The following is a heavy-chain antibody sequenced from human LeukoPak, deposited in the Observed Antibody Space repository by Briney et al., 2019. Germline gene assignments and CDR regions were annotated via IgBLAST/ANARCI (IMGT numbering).Heavy chain of an antibody. V-gene: IGHV3-23*01. D-gene: IGHD5-12*01. CDR1: VFTFSTYA. J-gene: IGHJ4*02. Sequence: GGSLRLSCAASVFTFSTYAMSCVRLAPGKGLEWVSAISGGGGSTYYAYYADSVKGRFTISRDNSKTTLYLQMNSLRAEDTAVYYCAKVGISGYDHFDYWGQGTLVTVSS. CDR2: ISGGGGSTYYA. CDR3: AKVGISGYDHFDY.